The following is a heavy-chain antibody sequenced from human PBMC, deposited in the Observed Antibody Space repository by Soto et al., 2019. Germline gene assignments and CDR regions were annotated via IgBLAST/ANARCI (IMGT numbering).Heavy chain of an antibody. CDR1: GFTFSSYW. CDR3: ARDGYDILTGYSYYFDY. CDR2: IKQDGSEK. J-gene: IGHJ4*02. V-gene: IGHV3-7*01. Sequence: VGSLRLSCAASGFTFSSYWMSWVRQARGKGLEWVANIKQDGSEKYYVDSVKGRFTISRDNAKNSLYLQMNSLRAEDTAVYYCARDGYDILTGYSYYFDYWGQGTLVTVSS. D-gene: IGHD3-9*01.